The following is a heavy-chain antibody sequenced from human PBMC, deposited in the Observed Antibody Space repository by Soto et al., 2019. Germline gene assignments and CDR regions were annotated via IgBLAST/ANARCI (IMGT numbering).Heavy chain of an antibody. Sequence: EVQLVESGGGLVKPGGSLGLSCGASGFSFNNVWMHWVRQAPGRGLEWVGRIKSKADGETTDYAEPVKGRFTVSRDDSKNTVYLQTNSLKTEDPAVYYCNAYSDRGSGHAPLGGQGTLVTVCS. CDR1: GFSFNNVW. D-gene: IGHD3-3*01. V-gene: IGHV3-15*07. J-gene: IGHJ4*02. CDR2: IKSKADGETT. CDR3: NAYSDRGSGHAPL.